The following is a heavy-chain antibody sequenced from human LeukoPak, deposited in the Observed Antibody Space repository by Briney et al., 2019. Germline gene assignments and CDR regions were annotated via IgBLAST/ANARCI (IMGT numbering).Heavy chain of an antibody. Sequence: ASVKVSCKASGYTFTGYYMHWVRQAPGQGLEWMGWMNPNSGGTNYAQKFQGRVTITRDTSISTAYMELSRLRSDDTAVYYCATQGAARRHLSNFDYWGQGTLVTVSS. CDR3: ATQGAARRHLSNFDY. CDR2: MNPNSGGT. D-gene: IGHD6-6*01. CDR1: GYTFTGYY. J-gene: IGHJ4*02. V-gene: IGHV1-2*02.